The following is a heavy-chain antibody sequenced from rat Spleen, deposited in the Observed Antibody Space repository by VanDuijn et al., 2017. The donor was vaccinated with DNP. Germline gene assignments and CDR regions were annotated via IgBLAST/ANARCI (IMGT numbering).Heavy chain of an antibody. Sequence: QVQLIESGPGLVQPSHTLSLTCTVSGFSLTSYAVSWVRQPPGKGLEWIAAISSGGSTYYNSGLKPRLRISRDTSKSQVFLKMNSLQTEDTAMYFCARWEGINAYWGQGTLVTVSS. J-gene: IGHJ3*01. CDR1: GFSLTSYA. D-gene: IGHD1-11*01. CDR3: ARWEGINAY. CDR2: ISSGGST. V-gene: IGHV2S12*01.